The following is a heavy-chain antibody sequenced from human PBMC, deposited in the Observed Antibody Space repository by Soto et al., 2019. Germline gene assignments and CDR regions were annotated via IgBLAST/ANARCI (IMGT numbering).Heavy chain of an antibody. V-gene: IGHV3-23*01. CDR2: ISGSGGST. CDR3: AKDLIYGGNSYYYYGMDV. CDR1: GFTFSSYS. J-gene: IGHJ6*02. Sequence: PGESLKISCAASGFTFSSYSMSWVRQAPGKGLEWVSAISGSGGSTYYADSVKGRFTISRDNSKNTLYLQMNSLRAEDTAVYYCAKDLIYGGNSYYYYGMDVWGQGTTVTVSS. D-gene: IGHD4-17*01.